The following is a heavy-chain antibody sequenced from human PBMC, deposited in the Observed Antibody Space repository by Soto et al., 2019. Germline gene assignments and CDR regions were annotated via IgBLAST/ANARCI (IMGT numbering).Heavy chain of an antibody. D-gene: IGHD3-16*01. J-gene: IGHJ6*02. CDR2: ILPMLGDT. Sequence: QVQLVQSGAEVKKPGSSVRVSCKASGTIFSSYTISWVRQAPGHGLEWMGRILPMLGDTNSAQKFQDRVTLTAQMSTNTAYMELNSLRLEDTAVYYCARGLGGRMDDWGQGTTVTVSS. CDR3: ARGLGGRMDD. CDR1: GTIFSSYT. V-gene: IGHV1-69*08.